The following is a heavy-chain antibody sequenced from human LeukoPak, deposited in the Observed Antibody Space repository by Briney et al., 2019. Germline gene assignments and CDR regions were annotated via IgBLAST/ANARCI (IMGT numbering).Heavy chain of an antibody. CDR1: GFTFSSYG. Sequence: GGSLRLSCAASGFTFSSYGMHWVRQAPGKGLEWVAVISYDGSNKYYADSVKGRFTISRDNSRNTLYLQMNSLRAEDTAVYYCAKAVVVGATTLDYWGQGTLVTVSS. D-gene: IGHD1-26*01. CDR2: ISYDGSNK. CDR3: AKAVVVGATTLDY. V-gene: IGHV3-30*18. J-gene: IGHJ4*02.